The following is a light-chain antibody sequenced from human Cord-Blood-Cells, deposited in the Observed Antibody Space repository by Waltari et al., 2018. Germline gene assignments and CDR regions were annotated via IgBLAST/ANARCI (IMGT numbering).Light chain of an antibody. CDR2: AAS. CDR1: QSISSY. CDR3: QQSYSTPWT. Sequence: DIQMTKSPSSLSAYVVDRSTITCRASQSISSYLNWYQQKPGKDPKLLIYAASSLQSGVPSRFSGSGSTTDFPITISSLQPEDSATYYYQQSYSTPWTFGQGTKVEIK. J-gene: IGKJ1*01. V-gene: IGKV1-39*01.